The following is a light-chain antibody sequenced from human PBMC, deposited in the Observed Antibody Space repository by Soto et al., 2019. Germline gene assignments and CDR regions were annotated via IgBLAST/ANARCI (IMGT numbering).Light chain of an antibody. CDR1: SSDVGGYNY. V-gene: IGLV2-14*01. J-gene: IGLJ2*01. CDR2: DVS. CDR3: SSCTSSSTVV. Sequence: QSALTQPASVSGSPGQSITISCTGTSSDVGGYNYVSWYQQHPGKAHKLMIYDVSNRPSGVSNRFSGSKSGNTASLTISGLQAEDEADFYCSSCTSSSTVVFGGGTQLTVL.